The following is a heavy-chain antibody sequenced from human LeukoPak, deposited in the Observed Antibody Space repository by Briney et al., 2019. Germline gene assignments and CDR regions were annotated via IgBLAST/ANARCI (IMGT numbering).Heavy chain of an antibody. V-gene: IGHV4-39*07. Sequence: PSETLSLTCTVSGGSISSSSYYWGWIRQPPGKGLEWIGSIYHSGSTYFNPSLSSRVTMSVDTSKNQFSLKLSSVTAADTAVYYCARPDDYWGQGTLVTVSS. CDR2: IYHSGST. CDR1: GGSISSSSYY. J-gene: IGHJ4*02. CDR3: ARPDDY.